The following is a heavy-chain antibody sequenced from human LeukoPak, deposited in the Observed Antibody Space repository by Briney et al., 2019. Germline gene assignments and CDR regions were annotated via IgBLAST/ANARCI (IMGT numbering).Heavy chain of an antibody. J-gene: IGHJ4*02. CDR2: IYYSGST. D-gene: IGHD6-19*01. V-gene: IGHV4-39*01. Sequence: KPSETLSLTCTVSGGSISSSSYYWGWIRQPPGKGLEWIGGIYYSGSTYYNPSLKSRVTISVDTSKNQFSLKLSSVTAADTAVYYCARLPGIAVAGPYFDYWGQGTLVTVSS. CDR1: GGSISSSSYY. CDR3: ARLPGIAVAGPYFDY.